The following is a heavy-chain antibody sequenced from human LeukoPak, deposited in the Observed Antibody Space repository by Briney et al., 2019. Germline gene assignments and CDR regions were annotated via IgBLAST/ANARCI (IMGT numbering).Heavy chain of an antibody. CDR2: ISSSSSYI. CDR3: ARARNSVGSAFDI. CDR1: GFTFSSYS. Sequence: GGSLRLSCAASGFTFSSYSMNWVRQAPGKGLEWVSSISSSSSYIYYADSAKGRFTISRDNAKNSLYLQMNSLRAEDTAVYYCARARNSVGSAFDIWGQGTMVTVSS. J-gene: IGHJ3*02. D-gene: IGHD4-23*01. V-gene: IGHV3-21*01.